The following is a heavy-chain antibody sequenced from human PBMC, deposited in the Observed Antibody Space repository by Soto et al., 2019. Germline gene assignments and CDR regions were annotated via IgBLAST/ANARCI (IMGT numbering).Heavy chain of an antibody. CDR1: GFSVTANY. Sequence: EVQVVESGGGLIQPGGSLRLSCEVSGFSVTANYMSWVRQAPGKGLEWVSVIYSGGSTYYIDSVKGRFSISRDISNNTLYLQMTSLRAEDTAVYYCHGYGYWGQGTLVTVSS. CDR3: HGYGY. V-gene: IGHV3-53*01. J-gene: IGHJ4*02. D-gene: IGHD5-12*01. CDR2: IYSGGST.